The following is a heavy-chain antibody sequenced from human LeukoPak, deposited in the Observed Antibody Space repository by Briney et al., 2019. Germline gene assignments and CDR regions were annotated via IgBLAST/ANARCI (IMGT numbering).Heavy chain of an antibody. CDR2: IYYSGST. CDR3: AREEKLWPGGGYHDY. CDR1: DGSISSSTYY. J-gene: IGHJ4*02. V-gene: IGHV4-39*07. Sequence: PSETLSLTCTVSDGSISSSTYYWGWIRQPPGKGLEWIGSIYYSGSTYYNPSLKSRVTISVDTSKNQFSLKLSSVTAADTAVYYCAREEKLWPGGGYHDYWGQGTLVTVSS. D-gene: IGHD6-19*01.